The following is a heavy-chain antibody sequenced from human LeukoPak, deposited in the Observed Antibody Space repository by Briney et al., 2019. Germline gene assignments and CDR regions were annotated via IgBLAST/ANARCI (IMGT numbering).Heavy chain of an antibody. CDR2: IIPIFGTA. V-gene: IGHV1-69*05. CDR1: GSTLSSYA. J-gene: IGHJ4*02. CDR3: ARGGNWNYGDSLDY. Sequence: SVKVSCKASGSTLSSYAISWVRQAPGQGLEWMGRIIPIFGTANYAQKFQGRVTITTDESTSTAYMELSSLRSEDTAVYYCARGGNWNYGDSLDYWGQGTLVTVSS. D-gene: IGHD1-7*01.